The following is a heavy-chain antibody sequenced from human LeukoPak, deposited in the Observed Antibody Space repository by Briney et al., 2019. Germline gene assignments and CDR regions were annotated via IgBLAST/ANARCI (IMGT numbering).Heavy chain of an antibody. J-gene: IGHJ4*02. V-gene: IGHV3-7*01. CDR2: IKQDGSEK. Sequence: GGSLRLSCAASGFTLSSYWMSWVRQAPGKGLEWVANIKQDGSEKYYVDSVKSRFTISRDNAKNSLYLQMNSLRAEDTAVYYCARAKGKIAAAGTKDYWGQGTLVTVSS. CDR1: GFTLSSYW. CDR3: ARAKGKIAAAGTKDY. D-gene: IGHD6-13*01.